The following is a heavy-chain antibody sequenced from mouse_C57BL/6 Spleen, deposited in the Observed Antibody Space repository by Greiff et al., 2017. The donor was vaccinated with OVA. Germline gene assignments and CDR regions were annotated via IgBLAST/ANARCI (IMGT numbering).Heavy chain of an antibody. D-gene: IGHD1-1*01. CDR1: GFTFSDYY. V-gene: IGHV5-12*01. CDR3: ARGGGYYYGSRAHYFDY. Sequence: EVKLMESGGGLVQPGGSLKLSCAASGFTFSDYYMYWVRQTPEKRLEWVAYISNGGGSTYYPDTVKGRFTISRDNAKNTLYLQMSRLKSEDTAMYYCARGGGYYYGSRAHYFDYWGQGTTLTVSS. CDR2: ISNGGGST. J-gene: IGHJ2*01.